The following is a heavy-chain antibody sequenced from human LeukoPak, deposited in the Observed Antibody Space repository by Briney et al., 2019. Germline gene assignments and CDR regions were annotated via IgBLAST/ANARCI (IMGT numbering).Heavy chain of an antibody. Sequence: GGSLRLSCAASGFTFSGYWMSWVRQAPGKGLEWVANIKQDGSEKYYVDSVKGRFTITRDNAKNSLYLQMNSQRAEDTAVYYCVSCLQWLWAFDIWGQGTMVTVSS. CDR2: IKQDGSEK. V-gene: IGHV3-7*01. CDR3: VSCLQWLWAFDI. CDR1: GFTFSGYW. J-gene: IGHJ3*02. D-gene: IGHD6-19*01.